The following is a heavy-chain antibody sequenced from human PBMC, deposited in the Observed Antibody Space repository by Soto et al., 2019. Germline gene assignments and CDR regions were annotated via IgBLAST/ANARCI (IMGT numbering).Heavy chain of an antibody. Sequence: EVQLVESGGGLVQPGGSLRLSCTASGFTFSSYSINWVRQAPGQGLEWISYISSTSATIYYAESVRGRFTVSRNNAKNSVYLQMNSLRAEDTAVYFCARARSHEYNWFHTWGQGTPVTVSS. CDR2: ISSTSATI. CDR1: GFTFSSYS. V-gene: IGHV3-48*01. CDR3: ARARSHEYNWFHT. J-gene: IGHJ5*02.